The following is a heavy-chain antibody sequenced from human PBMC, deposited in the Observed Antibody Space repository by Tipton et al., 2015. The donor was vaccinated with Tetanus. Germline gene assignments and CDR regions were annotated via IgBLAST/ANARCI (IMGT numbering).Heavy chain of an antibody. J-gene: IGHJ3*02. Sequence: VKPSETLSLTCNVSGGSITSYYWSWIRQRPGRGLEWVGYVHYTGKDNYSPSLRSRVTLSVDTSKNQFSLKMNSVTAADTAVYYCARVGWLQQKKPFFDIWGQGTMVTVSS. CDR3: ARVGWLQQKKPFFDI. V-gene: IGHV4-59*13. D-gene: IGHD5-24*01. CDR1: GGSITSYY. CDR2: VHYTGKD.